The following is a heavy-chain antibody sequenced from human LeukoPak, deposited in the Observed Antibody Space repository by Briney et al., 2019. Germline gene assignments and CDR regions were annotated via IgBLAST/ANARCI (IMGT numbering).Heavy chain of an antibody. CDR3: AREIQVVGATTRGVNDGAFDI. D-gene: IGHD1-26*01. J-gene: IGHJ3*02. CDR2: IWYDGSNK. Sequence: GGSMRLSCAASGFTFSSYGMHWVRQAPGKGLEWVAVIWYDGSNKYYADSVKGRFTISRDNSKNTLYLQMNSLRAEDTAVYYCAREIQVVGATTRGVNDGAFDIWGQGTMVTVSS. CDR1: GFTFSSYG. V-gene: IGHV3-33*01.